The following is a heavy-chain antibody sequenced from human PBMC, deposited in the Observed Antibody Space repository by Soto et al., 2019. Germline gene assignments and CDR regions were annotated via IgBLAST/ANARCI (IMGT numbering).Heavy chain of an antibody. V-gene: IGHV3-20*01. CDR1: GFTFDDYG. Sequence: GGSLRLSCAASGFTFDDYGMSWVRQAPGKGLEWVSGINWNGGSTGYADSVKGRFTISRDNAKNSLYLQMNSLRAEDTALYHCARSPPYCSGGSCHKLEADYWGQGTLVTVSS. J-gene: IGHJ4*02. CDR2: INWNGGST. CDR3: ARSPPYCSGGSCHKLEADY. D-gene: IGHD2-15*01.